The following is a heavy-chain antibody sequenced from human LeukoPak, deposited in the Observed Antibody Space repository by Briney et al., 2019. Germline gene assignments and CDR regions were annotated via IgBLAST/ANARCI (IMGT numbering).Heavy chain of an antibody. CDR1: GFTFSSYW. CDR2: IKQDGSEK. V-gene: IGHV3-7*03. Sequence: PGGSLRLSCAASGFTFSSYWMSWVRQAPGKGLEWVANIKQDGSEKYYVDSVEGRFTITRDNAKNSLYLQMNSLRTDDTGVYYCARDRGAARPNDYWGQGTLVAVSS. CDR3: ARDRGAARPNDY. J-gene: IGHJ4*02. D-gene: IGHD6-6*01.